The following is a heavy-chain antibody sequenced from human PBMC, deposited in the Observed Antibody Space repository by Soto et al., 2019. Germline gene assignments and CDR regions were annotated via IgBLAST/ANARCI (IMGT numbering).Heavy chain of an antibody. Sequence: GGSLRLSCAASGFTFSSYWMHWVRQAPGKGLVWVSRINSDGSSTSYADSVKGRFTISRDNAKNTLYLQMNSLRAEDTAVYYCARGIGCWSGYIDYWGQGTLVTVSS. V-gene: IGHV3-74*01. CDR2: INSDGSST. D-gene: IGHD3-3*01. CDR3: ARGIGCWSGYIDY. CDR1: GFTFSSYW. J-gene: IGHJ4*02.